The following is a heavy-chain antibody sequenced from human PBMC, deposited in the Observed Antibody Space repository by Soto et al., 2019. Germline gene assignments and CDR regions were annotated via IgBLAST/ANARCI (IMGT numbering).Heavy chain of an antibody. D-gene: IGHD5-12*01. CDR2: IISMFGTP. J-gene: IGHJ4*02. Sequence: QVQLVQSGAELKKPGSSVKVSCRASGATFSRSVFNWVRQAPGQGLEWMGGIISMFGTPNYSQKFQGRVTISADESTSKGYMELNNLRSADTAIYYCARDLGGGYEPGDYWGQGTQVTVSS. CDR1: GATFSRSV. V-gene: IGHV1-69*12. CDR3: ARDLGGGYEPGDY.